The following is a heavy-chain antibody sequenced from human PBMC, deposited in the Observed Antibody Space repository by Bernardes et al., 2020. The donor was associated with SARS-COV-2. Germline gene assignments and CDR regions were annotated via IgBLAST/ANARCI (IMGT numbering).Heavy chain of an antibody. V-gene: IGHV1-8*01. CDR1: GYTFTNYD. D-gene: IGHD6-19*01. Sequence: SMKVSCKASGYTFTNYDINWVRQAAGQGLEWMGWMNPDSANTGYAQKFQGRITMTRNTSISTAYMELSSLRSEDTAVYYCARGPIGVAGTRVFDWFDPWGQGTLVTVSS. CDR3: ARGPIGVAGTRVFDWFDP. CDR2: MNPDSANT. J-gene: IGHJ5*02.